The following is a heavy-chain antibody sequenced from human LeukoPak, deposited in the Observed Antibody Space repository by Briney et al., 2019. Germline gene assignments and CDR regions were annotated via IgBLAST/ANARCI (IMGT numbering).Heavy chain of an antibody. Sequence: GGSLRLSCAASAFTFSNYAMTWVRQAPGKGLEWVSAISGSGGSTYYADSVKGRFTISRDNSKNTLYLQMNSLRAEDTAVYYCAKDGGYSSSWYYFDYWGQGTLVTVSS. V-gene: IGHV3-23*01. CDR3: AKDGGYSSSWYYFDY. J-gene: IGHJ4*02. CDR1: AFTFSNYA. CDR2: ISGSGGST. D-gene: IGHD6-13*01.